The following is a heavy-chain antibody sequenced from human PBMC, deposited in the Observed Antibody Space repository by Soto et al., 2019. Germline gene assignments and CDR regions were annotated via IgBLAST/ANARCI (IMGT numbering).Heavy chain of an antibody. D-gene: IGHD4-17*01. CDR3: ASGKDYAEGGY. CDR1: GFTFSSYS. CDR2: ISSSSSTI. Sequence: EVQLVESGGGLVQPGGSLRLSCAASGFTFSSYSMNWVRQAPGKGLEWVSYISSSSSTIYYADSVKGRFNISRDNAKNSRYLQKNSLRDEDTAVYYCASGKDYAEGGYWGQGTLVTVSS. V-gene: IGHV3-48*02. J-gene: IGHJ4*02.